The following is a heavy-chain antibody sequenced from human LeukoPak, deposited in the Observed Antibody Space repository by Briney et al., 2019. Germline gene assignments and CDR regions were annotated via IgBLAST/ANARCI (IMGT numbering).Heavy chain of an antibody. CDR2: IKQDGSEK. V-gene: IGHV3-7*01. CDR1: GFDFSTQW. D-gene: IGHD6-19*01. J-gene: IGHJ6*03. Sequence: HPGGSLRLSCAASGFDFSTQWMSWVRQAPGKGLEWVANIKQDGSEKYYVDSVKGRFTISRDNAKNSLYLQMNSLRAEDTAVYYCARGERGGSGWYDDYYYMDVWGKGTTVTISS. CDR3: ARGERGGSGWYDDYYYMDV.